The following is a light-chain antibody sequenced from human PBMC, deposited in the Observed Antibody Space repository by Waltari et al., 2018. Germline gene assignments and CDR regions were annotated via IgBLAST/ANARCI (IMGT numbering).Light chain of an antibody. J-gene: IGKJ1*01. V-gene: IGKV3-20*01. CDR2: AAS. CDR1: QSVSRA. CDR3: QHYVNLPVT. Sequence: EIVLTQSPGTLSLSPGARATLSCRASQSVSRALAWYQQKPGQAPRLLIYAASTRASGVPDRFRGSGSGTDFSLTISRLDPEDFAVYYCQHYVNLPVTFGQGTKVEI.